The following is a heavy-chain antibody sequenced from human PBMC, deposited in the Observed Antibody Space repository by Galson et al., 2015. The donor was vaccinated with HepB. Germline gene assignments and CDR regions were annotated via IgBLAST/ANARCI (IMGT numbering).Heavy chain of an antibody. CDR2: ISYDGSSQ. CDR1: GFTFSSYG. Sequence: SLRLSCAASGFTFSSYGMHWVRQAPGKGLEWVALISYDGSSQYFADSVKGRFTVSRDDSKNALFLQMNSLRAEDTAVYYCAKGSPGEWGLPGGYWGQGTLVTVSS. V-gene: IGHV3-30*18. J-gene: IGHJ4*02. D-gene: IGHD1-26*01. CDR3: AKGSPGEWGLPGGY.